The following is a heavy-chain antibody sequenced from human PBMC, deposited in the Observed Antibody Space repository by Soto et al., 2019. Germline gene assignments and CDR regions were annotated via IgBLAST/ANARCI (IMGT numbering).Heavy chain of an antibody. Sequence: SETLSLTCTVSGGSISSSSYYWGWIRQPPGKGLEWIGSIYYSGRTYYNPSLKSRVTISVDTSKNQFSLKLSSVTAADTAVYYCASLPVRWFGARWGMDVWGQGTTVTVSS. CDR3: ASLPVRWFGARWGMDV. CDR2: IYYSGRT. J-gene: IGHJ6*02. V-gene: IGHV4-39*01. D-gene: IGHD3-10*01. CDR1: GGSISSSSYY.